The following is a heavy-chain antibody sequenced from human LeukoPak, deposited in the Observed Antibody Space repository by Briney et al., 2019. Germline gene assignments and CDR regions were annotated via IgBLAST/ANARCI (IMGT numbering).Heavy chain of an antibody. V-gene: IGHV4-4*02. CDR3: AGYDFWSGYYLDY. CDR2: IYHSGST. Sequence: SETLSLTCAVSGASISSHNWWWSWVRQPPGKGLEWIGEIYHSGSTYYNPSLKSRVTISVDRSKNQFSLKLSSVTAADTAVYYCAGYDFWSGYYLDYWGQGTLVTVSS. CDR1: GASISSHNW. J-gene: IGHJ4*02. D-gene: IGHD3-3*01.